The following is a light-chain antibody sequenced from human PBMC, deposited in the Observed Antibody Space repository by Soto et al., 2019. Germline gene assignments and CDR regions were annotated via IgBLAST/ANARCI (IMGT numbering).Light chain of an antibody. V-gene: IGKV3-15*01. Sequence: EIVMTQSPATLSVSPGERVTLSCRASQSVFTNLAWSQHKPGQAPRLLIYGASTRATGLPARFSGSGSGTEFTLTISSLQSEDFALYYCQQYNNWPYTFGLGTKLEIK. J-gene: IGKJ2*01. CDR1: QSVFTN. CDR2: GAS. CDR3: QQYNNWPYT.